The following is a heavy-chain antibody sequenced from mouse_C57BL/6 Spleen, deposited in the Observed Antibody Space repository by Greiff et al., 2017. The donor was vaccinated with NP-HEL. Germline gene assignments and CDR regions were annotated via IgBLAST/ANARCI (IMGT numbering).Heavy chain of an antibody. CDR3: TRLGDYDVDAMDY. J-gene: IGHJ4*01. Sequence: EVKLMESGEGLVKPGGSLKLSCAASGFTFSSSAMSWVRQTPEKRLEWVAYISSGGDYIYYADTVKGRFTISRDNARNTLYLQMSSLKSEDTAMYYCTRLGDYDVDAMDYWGQGTSVTVSS. CDR2: ISSGGDYI. D-gene: IGHD2-4*01. CDR1: GFTFSSSA. V-gene: IGHV5-9-1*02.